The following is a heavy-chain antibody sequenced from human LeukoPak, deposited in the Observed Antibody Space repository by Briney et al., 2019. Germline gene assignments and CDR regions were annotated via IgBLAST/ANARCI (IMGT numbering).Heavy chain of an antibody. CDR2: IIPIFGTA. D-gene: IGHD4-17*01. CDR3: ATYGDSEYFFDY. Sequence: ASVKVSCKASGGTFSSYAISWVRQAPGQGLEWMGGIIPIFGTANYAQKFQGRVTITADESTSTAYMVLSSLRSEDTAVYYCATYGDSEYFFDYWGQGTLVTVSS. J-gene: IGHJ4*02. V-gene: IGHV1-69*13. CDR1: GGTFSSYA.